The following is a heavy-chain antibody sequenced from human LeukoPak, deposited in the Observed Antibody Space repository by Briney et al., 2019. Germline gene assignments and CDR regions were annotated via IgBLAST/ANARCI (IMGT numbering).Heavy chain of an antibody. CDR3: ARDGIAVAVDY. CDR1: GGSISSSSYY. D-gene: IGHD6-19*01. CDR2: IYYSGST. J-gene: IGHJ4*02. Sequence: SETLSLTCTVSGGSISSSSYYWGWIRQPPGKGLEWIGSIYYSGSTYYNPSLKSRVTISVDTSKNQLSLKLSSVTAADTAVYYCARDGIAVAVDYWGQGTLVTVSS. V-gene: IGHV4-39*07.